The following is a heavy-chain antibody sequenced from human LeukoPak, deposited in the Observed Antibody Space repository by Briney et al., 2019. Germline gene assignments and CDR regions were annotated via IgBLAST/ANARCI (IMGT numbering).Heavy chain of an antibody. CDR3: ARVLQPIGDYDSDY. D-gene: IGHD4-17*01. V-gene: IGHV1-18*01. J-gene: IGHJ4*02. Sequence: GASVKVSCKASGYTFTSYGISWVRQAPGQGLEWMGWISAYNGNTNYAQKLQGRVTMTTDTSTSTAYMELRSLRSDDTAVYYCARVLQPIGDYDSDYWGQGTLVTVSS. CDR2: ISAYNGNT. CDR1: GYTFTSYG.